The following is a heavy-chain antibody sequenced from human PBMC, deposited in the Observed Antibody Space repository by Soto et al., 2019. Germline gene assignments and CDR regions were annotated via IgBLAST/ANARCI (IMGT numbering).Heavy chain of an antibody. CDR3: TIGPRVGATGGWFDP. Sequence: PGGSLRLSCTASGFTFGDYAMSWVRQAPGKGLEWVGFIRSKAYGGTTEYAASVKGRFTISRDDSKSIAYLQMNSLKTEDTAVYYCTIGPRVGATGGWFDPWGQGTLVTVP. J-gene: IGHJ5*02. V-gene: IGHV3-49*04. CDR2: IRSKAYGGTT. CDR1: GFTFGDYA. D-gene: IGHD1-26*01.